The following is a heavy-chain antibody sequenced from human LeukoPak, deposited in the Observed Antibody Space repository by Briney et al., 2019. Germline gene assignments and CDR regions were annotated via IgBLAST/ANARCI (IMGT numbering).Heavy chain of an antibody. Sequence: SETLSLTCAVYGGSFSGYYWSWIRQPPGKGLEWIGEINHSGSTNYNPSLKSRVTISVDTSKNQFSLKLSSVTAADTAVYYCARLVYAGRIRGVLDYWGQGTLVTVSS. J-gene: IGHJ4*02. CDR2: INHSGST. V-gene: IGHV4-34*01. CDR3: ARLVYAGRIRGVLDY. D-gene: IGHD3-10*01. CDR1: GGSFSGYY.